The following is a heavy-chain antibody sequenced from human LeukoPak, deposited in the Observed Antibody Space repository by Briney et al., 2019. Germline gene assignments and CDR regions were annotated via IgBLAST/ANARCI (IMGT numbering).Heavy chain of an antibody. CDR2: IYNSGST. J-gene: IGHJ4*02. CDR3: ARVLAGSPINFDS. Sequence: PSQTLSLTCTVSGGSINSGHYYWSWIRQPPGKGLEWIGHIYNSGSTTYNPSLKSRVTISVDTSKTQFSLKLYSVTAADTAVYYCARVLAGSPINFDSWGQGTLVTVSS. CDR1: GGSINSGHYY. V-gene: IGHV4-30-4*01. D-gene: IGHD6-13*01.